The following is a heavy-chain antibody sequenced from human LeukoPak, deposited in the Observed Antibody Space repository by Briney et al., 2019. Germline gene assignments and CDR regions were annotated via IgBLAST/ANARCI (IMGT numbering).Heavy chain of an antibody. CDR3: ARSSGASWAVDF. D-gene: IGHD3-10*01. Sequence: GGSLRLSCAASGFTFSSYSMNWVRQAPGKGLEWVSSISGSSSYIYYADSVKGRFTISRDNAKNSLYVQMNSLRAEDTAVYYCARSSGASWAVDFWGQGTLVTVSS. J-gene: IGHJ4*02. CDR1: GFTFSSYS. V-gene: IGHV3-21*01. CDR2: ISGSSSYI.